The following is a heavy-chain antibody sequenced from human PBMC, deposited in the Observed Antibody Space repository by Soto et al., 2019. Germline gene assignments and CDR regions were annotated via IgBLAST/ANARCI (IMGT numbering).Heavy chain of an antibody. CDR1: GDSDNSLTTGDYH. J-gene: IGHJ6*02. V-gene: IGHV4-39*01. CDR3: ARRLYYDSSGFEGGGMDV. Sequence: SETLSLTCSVSGDSDNSLTTGDYHWAWIRQSPGRGLDWIGCIHSSGETYYNVSLESRVTVSLETSKNQFSLKLSSVTAADTAVYYCARRLYYDSSGFEGGGMDVWGQGTTVTVSS. CDR2: IHSSGET. D-gene: IGHD3-22*01.